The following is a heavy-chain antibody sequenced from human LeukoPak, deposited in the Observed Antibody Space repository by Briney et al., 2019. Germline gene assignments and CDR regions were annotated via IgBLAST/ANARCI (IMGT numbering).Heavy chain of an antibody. D-gene: IGHD2-2*01. CDR2: ISGSGGST. CDR1: GFTFSSYV. J-gene: IGHJ4*02. Sequence: PGGSLRLSCAASGFTFSSYVMSWVRQAPGKGLEWVSAISGSGGSTYYADSVKGRFTISRDNSKNTLYLQMNSLRAEDTAVYYCAKRDCSSTSCYRIDYWGQGTLVTVSS. V-gene: IGHV3-23*01. CDR3: AKRDCSSTSCYRIDY.